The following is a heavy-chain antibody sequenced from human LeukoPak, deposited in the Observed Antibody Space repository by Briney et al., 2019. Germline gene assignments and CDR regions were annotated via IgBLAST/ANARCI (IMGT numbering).Heavy chain of an antibody. J-gene: IGHJ3*02. CDR1: GFIVSYYY. CDR3: ATDFRVSSPGDAFDI. Sequence: PGGSLTLSCAVSGFIVSYYYMIWIRQAPGQELEWVSYTNHSGTTISYADSVKGPITISRDNAKNSLYLQMNSLRAEDTAVYYCATDFRVSSPGDAFDIWGQGTMVTVSS. V-gene: IGHV3-11*04. CDR2: TNHSGTTI. D-gene: IGHD6-13*01.